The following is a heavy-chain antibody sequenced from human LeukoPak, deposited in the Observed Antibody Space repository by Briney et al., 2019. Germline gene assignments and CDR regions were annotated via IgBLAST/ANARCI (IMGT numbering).Heavy chain of an antibody. V-gene: IGHV4-30-4*01. D-gene: IGHD2-2*01. J-gene: IGHJ3*02. Sequence: PSETLSLTCTVSGGSISSGEYYWSWIRQPPGKGLEWIGYIYYSGSTYYNPSLKSRVSISVDTSKNQFSLKLSSVTAADTAVYYCARGGGVVPAAPSICAFDIWGQGTVVTVSS. CDR2: IYYSGST. CDR1: GGSISSGEYY. CDR3: ARGGGVVPAAPSICAFDI.